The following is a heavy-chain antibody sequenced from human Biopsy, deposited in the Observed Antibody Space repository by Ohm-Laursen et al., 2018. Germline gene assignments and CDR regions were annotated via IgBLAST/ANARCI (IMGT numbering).Heavy chain of an antibody. V-gene: IGHV3-21*01. J-gene: IGHJ4*02. CDR3: ARGPSGVATIG. CDR2: VTTTSSYI. Sequence: SLRLSYAASGFDFSDYSMRWVRQAPGKGLEWVSSVTTTSSYIYYADSVKGRFTISRDNAKNSLYLQMNSLRVEDTAVYYCARGPSGVATIGRGQGTLVTVSS. D-gene: IGHD5-24*01. CDR1: GFDFSDYS.